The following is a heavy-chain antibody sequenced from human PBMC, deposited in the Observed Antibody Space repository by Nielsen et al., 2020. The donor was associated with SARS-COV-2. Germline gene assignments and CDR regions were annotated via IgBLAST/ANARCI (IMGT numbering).Heavy chain of an antibody. D-gene: IGHD3-22*01. J-gene: IGHJ5*02. CDR2: ISGNSDSA. CDR3: ASSAPPSGFNWFDP. Sequence: ASVKVSCKASGYTFTRYDINWVRQAPGQGLEWMGWISGNSDSAKYVKKFLGRVIMTTDTSTSTAYLEVRSLRSDDTAVYYCASSAPPSGFNWFDPWGQGTLVTVSS. V-gene: IGHV1-18*04. CDR1: GYTFTRYD.